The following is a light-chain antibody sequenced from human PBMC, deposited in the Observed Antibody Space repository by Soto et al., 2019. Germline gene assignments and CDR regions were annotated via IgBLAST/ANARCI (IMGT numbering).Light chain of an antibody. J-gene: IGKJ5*01. CDR1: QSVNNY. CDR3: HHRYRWPPIT. Sequence: EIVLTQSPATLSLSPGERATLACRASQSVNNYLGWYQQKPGQAPRLLIYDASNRSTGVPTRFSGSGSGTDVTPTISSLETEDFAVYFRHHRYRWPPITFGQGTRLEI. CDR2: DAS. V-gene: IGKV3-11*01.